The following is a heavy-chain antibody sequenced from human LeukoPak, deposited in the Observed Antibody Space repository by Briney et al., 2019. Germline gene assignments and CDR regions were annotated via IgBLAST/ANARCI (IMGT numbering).Heavy chain of an antibody. V-gene: IGHV1-18*01. CDR3: ARDLLRVYYGSGSRQNAFDI. CDR2: ISAYNGNT. CDR1: GYTFTSYG. J-gene: IGHJ3*02. Sequence: ASVKVSCKASGYTFTSYGISWVRQAPGQGLEWMGWISAYNGNTNYAQKLQGRVTMTTDTSTSTAYMELRSLRSDDTAVYYCARDLLRVYYGSGSRQNAFDIWGQGTMVTVPS. D-gene: IGHD3-10*01.